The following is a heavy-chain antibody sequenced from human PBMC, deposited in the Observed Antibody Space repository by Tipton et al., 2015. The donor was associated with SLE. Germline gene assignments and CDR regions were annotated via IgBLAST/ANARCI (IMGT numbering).Heavy chain of an antibody. Sequence: TLSLTCTVSGGSISSINYFWGWIRQPPGKGREWIGTIFYSGSTYYNLSPKSRFTISVDTSRNQFSLRLISVTAADTAVYYCATFSQSRLFDYWGQGRLVTVSS. D-gene: IGHD3-3*02. CDR1: GGSISSINYF. CDR2: IFYSGST. J-gene: IGHJ4*02. V-gene: IGHV4-39*07. CDR3: ATFSQSRLFDY.